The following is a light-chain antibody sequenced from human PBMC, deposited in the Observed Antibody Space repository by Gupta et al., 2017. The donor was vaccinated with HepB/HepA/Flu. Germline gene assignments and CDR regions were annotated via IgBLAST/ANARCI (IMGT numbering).Light chain of an antibody. CDR3: QESHSTPYT. CDR1: HTINSY. Sequence: PSSLSAYVGDTVTITCRASHTINSYLNWYQQKPGKAPKLLVYTASILPSGVPSRFSGSGSGTDFTLTISSLQPEDFASYYCQESHSTPYTFGQGTKLEIK. CDR2: TAS. J-gene: IGKJ2*01. V-gene: IGKV1-39*01.